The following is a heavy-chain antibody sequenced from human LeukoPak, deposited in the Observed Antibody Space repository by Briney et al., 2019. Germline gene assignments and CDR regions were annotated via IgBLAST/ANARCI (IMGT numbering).Heavy chain of an antibody. CDR1: GGTFSSYA. CDR2: IIPIFGTA. Sequence: SVKVSCKASGGTFSSYAISWVRQAPGQGLEWMGRIIPIFGTANYAQKFQGRVTITTDESTSTAYMELSSLRSEDTAVYYCATSVDTAMAELDYWGQGTLVTVSS. CDR3: ATSVDTAMAELDY. V-gene: IGHV1-69*05. J-gene: IGHJ4*02. D-gene: IGHD5-18*01.